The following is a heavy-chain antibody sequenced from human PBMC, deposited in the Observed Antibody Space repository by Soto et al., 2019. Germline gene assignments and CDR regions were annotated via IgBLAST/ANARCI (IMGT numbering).Heavy chain of an antibody. V-gene: IGHV4-39*01. CDR3: ASRSGNSQGGFDY. J-gene: IGHJ4*02. CDR1: GGSISSSSYY. CDR2: IYYSGST. Sequence: QLQLQESGPGLVKPSETLSLTCTVSGGSISSSSYYWGWIRQPPGKGLEWIGGIYYSGSTYYNPSLKRRVTISVDTSKNQFSLKLSSVTAADTAVYYCASRSGNSQGGFDYWGQGTLVTVSS. D-gene: IGHD1-7*01.